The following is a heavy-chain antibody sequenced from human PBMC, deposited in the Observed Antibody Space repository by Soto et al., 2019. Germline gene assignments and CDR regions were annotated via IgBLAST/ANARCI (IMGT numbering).Heavy chain of an antibody. D-gene: IGHD2-15*01. CDR1: GFTFGDYA. V-gene: IGHV3-23*01. Sequence: GGSLRLSCAVSGFTFGDYAVTWVRQAPVKGLEWVSSITKVSESITYADSVNGRFTISRDNSKNTLYLQMNGLRVEDTAVYYCAKARGHKPPYYFDHWGQGALVTVSS. CDR2: ITKVSESI. J-gene: IGHJ4*02. CDR3: AKARGHKPPYYFDH.